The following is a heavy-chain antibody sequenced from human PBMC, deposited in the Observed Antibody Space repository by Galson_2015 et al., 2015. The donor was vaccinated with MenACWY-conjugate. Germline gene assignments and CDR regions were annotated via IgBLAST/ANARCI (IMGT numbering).Heavy chain of an antibody. Sequence: SLRLSCAASGFTFSSYSMNWVRQAPGKGLEWVSYISSTSSTIYYADSVKGRFTISRDNAKNSLYLQMNSLRAEDTAMYYCARDGSRIAEVYYFDYWGQGTLVTVSS. CDR3: ARDGSRIAEVYYFDY. CDR2: ISSTSSTI. V-gene: IGHV3-48*04. D-gene: IGHD6-13*01. J-gene: IGHJ4*02. CDR1: GFTFSSYS.